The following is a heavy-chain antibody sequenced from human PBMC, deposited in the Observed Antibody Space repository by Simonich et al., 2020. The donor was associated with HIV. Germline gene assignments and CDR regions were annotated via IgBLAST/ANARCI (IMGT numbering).Heavy chain of an antibody. V-gene: IGHV4-34*01. CDR2: INHSGSP. CDR1: GGSFSRYY. Sequence: VQLQQWGAGLLKPSETLSLTCAVYGGSFSRYYWTWIPQPPGKGVGWIGEINHSGSPNYHRSLKSRGNMSVDNSKNQFSLKLKSVIAADTAVYYCAAGNALLRFLEWEGTYMDVWGKGTTVTVSS. CDR3: AAGNALLRFLEWEGTYMDV. J-gene: IGHJ6*03. D-gene: IGHD3-3*01.